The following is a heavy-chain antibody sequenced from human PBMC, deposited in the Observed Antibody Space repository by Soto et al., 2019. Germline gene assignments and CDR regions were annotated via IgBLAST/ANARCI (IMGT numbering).Heavy chain of an antibody. Sequence: ASVTVSFTASGYTFTSYGISWVRQAPGQGLEWMGWISAYNGNTNYAQKLQGRVTMTTDTSTSTAYMELRSLRSDDTAVYYCAREAYYYDSSGYYYYYGMDVWGQGTTVNVSS. CDR3: AREAYYYDSSGYYYYYGMDV. J-gene: IGHJ6*02. CDR1: GYTFTSYG. V-gene: IGHV1-18*04. D-gene: IGHD3-22*01. CDR2: ISAYNGNT.